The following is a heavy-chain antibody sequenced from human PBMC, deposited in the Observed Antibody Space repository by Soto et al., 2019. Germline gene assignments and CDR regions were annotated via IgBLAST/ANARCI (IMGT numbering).Heavy chain of an antibody. CDR3: ATDYGAVRGVIRSFRYDAFDI. Sequence: ASVKVSCKVSGYTLTELSMHWVRQAPGKGLEWMGGFDPEDGETIYAQKFQGRVTMTEDTSTDTAYMELSSLRSEDTAVYYCATDYGAVRGVIRSFRYDAFDIWGQGTMVTVSS. V-gene: IGHV1-24*01. CDR2: FDPEDGET. CDR1: GYTLTELS. D-gene: IGHD3-10*01. J-gene: IGHJ3*02.